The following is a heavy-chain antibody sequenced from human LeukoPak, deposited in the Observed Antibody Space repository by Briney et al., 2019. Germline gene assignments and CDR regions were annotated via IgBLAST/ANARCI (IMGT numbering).Heavy chain of an antibody. CDR1: GYSISSGYY. V-gene: IGHV4-38-2*02. CDR3: ARVTYEGSVVY. CDR2: IYHSGGT. J-gene: IGHJ4*02. Sequence: SETLSLTCTVSGYSISSGYYWGWIRQPPGKGLEWIGSIYHSGGTYYNPSLKSRVTISVDTSKNQFSLKLSSVTAADTAVYYCARVTYEGSVVYWGQGTLVTVSS. D-gene: IGHD5-12*01.